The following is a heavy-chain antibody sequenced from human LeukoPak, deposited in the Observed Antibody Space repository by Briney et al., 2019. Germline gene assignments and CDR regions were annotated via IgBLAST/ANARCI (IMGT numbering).Heavy chain of an antibody. V-gene: IGHV4-61*02. CDR2: IYTSGST. J-gene: IGHJ6*03. CDR1: GGSISSGSYY. Sequence: SETLSLTCTVSGGSISSGSYYWSWIRQPAGKGLEWIGRIYTSGSTNYNPSLKSRVTISVDTSKNQFSLKLSSVTAADTAVYYCARVNVGSGYYYYYMDVWGKGTTVTISS. D-gene: IGHD3-22*01. CDR3: ARVNVGSGYYYYYMDV.